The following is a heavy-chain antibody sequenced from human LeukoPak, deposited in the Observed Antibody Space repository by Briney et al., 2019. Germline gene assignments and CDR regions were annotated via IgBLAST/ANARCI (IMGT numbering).Heavy chain of an antibody. J-gene: IGHJ4*02. V-gene: IGHV3-48*02. CDR3: ASSGSYRFDY. CDR2: ITASGTAM. Sequence: GGSLRLSCAASGFTFSSYSMNWVRQAPGKGLEWVSHITASGTAMFYADSVKDRFTISRDNAKNSLYLQMNSLRDEDTAVYYCASSGSYRFDYWGQGTLVTVSS. D-gene: IGHD1-26*01. CDR1: GFTFSSYS.